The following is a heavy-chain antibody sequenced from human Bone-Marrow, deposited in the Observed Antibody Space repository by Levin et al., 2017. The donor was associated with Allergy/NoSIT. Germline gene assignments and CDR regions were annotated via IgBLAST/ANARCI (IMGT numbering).Heavy chain of an antibody. D-gene: IGHD3-22*01. CDR1: GFTFSSYW. CDR3: ARDPAGSGYYYGIVLDY. J-gene: IGHJ4*02. Sequence: GESLKISCAASGFTFSSYWMHWVRQAPGKGLVWVSRINSDGSSTSYADSVKGRFTISRDNAKNTLYLQMNSLRAEDTAVYYCARDPAGSGYYYGIVLDYWGQGTLVTVSS. V-gene: IGHV3-74*01. CDR2: INSDGSST.